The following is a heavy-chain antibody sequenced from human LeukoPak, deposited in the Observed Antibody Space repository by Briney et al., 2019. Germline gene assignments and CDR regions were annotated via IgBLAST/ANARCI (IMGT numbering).Heavy chain of an antibody. CDR3: ATDRKSVVTTVDY. D-gene: IGHD2-21*02. Sequence: PGRSLRLSCAASGFTFSTYAMHWVRHAPGKGLEWVAVISYDGTSKYYADSVKGRFTISRDSSKNTLFLQMNSLRAEDTAVYYCATDRKSVVTTVDYWGQGTLVTVSS. CDR2: ISYDGTSK. V-gene: IGHV3-30*04. J-gene: IGHJ4*02. CDR1: GFTFSTYA.